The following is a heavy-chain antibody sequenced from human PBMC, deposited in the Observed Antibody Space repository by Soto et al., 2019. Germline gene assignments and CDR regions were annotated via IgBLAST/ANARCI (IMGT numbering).Heavy chain of an antibody. CDR1: GFTFSSYS. V-gene: IGHV3-48*02. D-gene: IGHD3-3*01. Sequence: EVQLVESGGGLVQPGGSLRLSCAASGFTFSSYSMNWVRQAPGKGLEWVSYISSSSSTIYYADSVKGRFTISRDNAKNSLYLQMNSLRDEDTAVYYCAREYRITIFGVVTHNWFDPWGQGTLVTVSS. CDR3: AREYRITIFGVVTHNWFDP. J-gene: IGHJ5*02. CDR2: ISSSSSTI.